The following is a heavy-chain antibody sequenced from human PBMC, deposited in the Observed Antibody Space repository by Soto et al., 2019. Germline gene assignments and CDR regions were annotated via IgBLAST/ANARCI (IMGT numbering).Heavy chain of an antibody. CDR1: GGTFSSYA. Sequence: SVKVSCKASGGTFSSYAISWVRQAPGQGLEWMGGIIPTFGTANYAQKFQGRVTITADESTSTAYMELSSLRSEDTAVYYCARDGGYCSGGSCYGWFDPWGQGTLVTVSS. D-gene: IGHD2-15*01. J-gene: IGHJ5*02. V-gene: IGHV1-69*13. CDR3: ARDGGYCSGGSCYGWFDP. CDR2: IIPTFGTA.